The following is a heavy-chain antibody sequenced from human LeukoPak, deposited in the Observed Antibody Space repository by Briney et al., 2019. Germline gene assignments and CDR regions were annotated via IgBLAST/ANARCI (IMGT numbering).Heavy chain of an antibody. J-gene: IGHJ2*01. V-gene: IGHV1-18*01. Sequence: ASVKVSCKASGYTFINYGISWVRQAPGQGLEWMGWISAHNGNTNYAQKVQGRVTMTADISTSTAYVELRSLRSDDTAVYYCARLDTDMVYWYSDLWGRGTLVTVSS. D-gene: IGHD5-18*01. CDR3: ARLDTDMVYWYSDL. CDR2: ISAHNGNT. CDR1: GYTFINYG.